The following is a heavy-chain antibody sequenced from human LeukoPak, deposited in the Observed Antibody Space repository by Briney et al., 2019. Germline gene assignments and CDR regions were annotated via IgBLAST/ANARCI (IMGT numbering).Heavy chain of an antibody. CDR1: GGSISSYY. J-gene: IGHJ4*02. CDR2: IHYSGST. V-gene: IGHV4-59*08. CDR3: ARHSPVYYGFHH. D-gene: IGHD3-10*01. Sequence: PSETLSLPCTVSGGSISSYYWSWIRQPPGKGLEWIGYIHYSGSTNYNPSLKSRVTISVDTSKNQLSLKLSSATAADTAVYYCARHSPVYYGFHHWRRETLVTVSS.